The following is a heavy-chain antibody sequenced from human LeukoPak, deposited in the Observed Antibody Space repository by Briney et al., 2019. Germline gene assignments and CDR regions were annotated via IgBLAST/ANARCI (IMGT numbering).Heavy chain of an antibody. CDR3: ARSWGQLVRSLDY. Sequence: AGGSLRLSCAASGFTFSSYGMSWVRQAPGKGLEWVSAISGSGGSTYYADSVKGRFTISRDNSKNTLYLQMNSLRAEDTAVYYCARSWGQLVRSLDYWGQGTLVTVSS. CDR2: ISGSGGST. J-gene: IGHJ4*02. V-gene: IGHV3-23*01. CDR1: GFTFSSYG. D-gene: IGHD6-6*01.